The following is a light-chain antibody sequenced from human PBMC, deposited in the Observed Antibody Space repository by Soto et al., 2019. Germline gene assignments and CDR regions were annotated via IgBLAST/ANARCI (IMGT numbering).Light chain of an antibody. CDR3: QQLNNYPFT. CDR1: QGIRSY. CDR2: ATS. Sequence: DIQLTQSPSFLSASVGDRVTITCRASQGIRSYLAWYQQKPGKAPKLLIYATSTLHSGVPSRFSGSGSGTEFALTISGLQSEDFATYYCQQLNNYPFTFGPGTEVDIK. V-gene: IGKV1-9*01. J-gene: IGKJ3*01.